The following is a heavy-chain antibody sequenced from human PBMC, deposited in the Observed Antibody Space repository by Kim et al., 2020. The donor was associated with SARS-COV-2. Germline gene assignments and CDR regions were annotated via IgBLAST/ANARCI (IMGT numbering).Heavy chain of an antibody. D-gene: IGHD2-8*01. CDR2: IYYSGST. CDR3: ARGGVLIKAGNWFDP. Sequence: SETLSLTCTVSGGSISSYYWSWIRQPPGKGLEWIGYIYYSGSTNYNPSLKSRVTISVDTSKNQFSLKLSSVTAADTAVYYCARGGVLIKAGNWFDPWGQGTLVTVSS. J-gene: IGHJ5*02. CDR1: GGSISSYY. V-gene: IGHV4-59*01.